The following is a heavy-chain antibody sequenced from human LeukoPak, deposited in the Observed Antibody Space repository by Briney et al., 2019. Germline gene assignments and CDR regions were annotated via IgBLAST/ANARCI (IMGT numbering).Heavy chain of an antibody. J-gene: IGHJ4*02. V-gene: IGHV3-64*01. D-gene: IGHD3-22*01. CDR1: GLTFSSYA. Sequence: PGGSLRLSCAASGLTFSSYAVHWVRQAPGKGLEYGSAISSNGGSTYYANSVKGRFTISRDNSKNTLYLQMGSLRAEDMAVYYCARVGYYDSSGPFDYWGQGTLVTVSS. CDR2: ISSNGGST. CDR3: ARVGYYDSSGPFDY.